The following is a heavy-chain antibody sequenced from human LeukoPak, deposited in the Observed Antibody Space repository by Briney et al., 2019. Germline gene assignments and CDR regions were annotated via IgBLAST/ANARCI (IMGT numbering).Heavy chain of an antibody. Sequence: SETLSLTCTVSGGSISSYYWSWIRQPAGKGLEWIGRIYTSGSTNYNPSLKSRVTISVDTSKNQLSLKLNFVTAADTAVYYCAKVQPDYGGYFDYWGQGILVTVSS. D-gene: IGHD4-23*01. J-gene: IGHJ4*02. CDR3: AKVQPDYGGYFDY. CDR1: GGSISSYY. V-gene: IGHV4-4*07. CDR2: IYTSGST.